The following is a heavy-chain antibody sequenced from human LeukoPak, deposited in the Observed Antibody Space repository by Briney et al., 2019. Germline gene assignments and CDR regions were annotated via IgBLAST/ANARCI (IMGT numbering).Heavy chain of an antibody. J-gene: IGHJ4*02. CDR1: GFTFSSYS. Sequence: GGSLRLSCAASGFTFSSYSMNWVRQAPGKGLEWVSSISSSSSYIYYADSVKGRFTISRDNAKNSLYLQMNSLRAEDTAVYYCASTIIVVVPAAMRFDYWGQGTLVTVSS. CDR2: ISSSSSYI. CDR3: ASTIIVVVPAAMRFDY. V-gene: IGHV3-21*01. D-gene: IGHD2-2*01.